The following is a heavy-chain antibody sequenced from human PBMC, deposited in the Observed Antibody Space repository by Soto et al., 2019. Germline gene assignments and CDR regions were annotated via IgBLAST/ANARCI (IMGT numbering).Heavy chain of an antibody. Sequence: GGSLQLSCAASGFTVSSNYMSWVRQAPGKGLEWVSVIYSGGSTYYADSVKGRFTISRHNSKNTLYLQMNSLRAEDTAVYYCARAPGGSGDYYYYYYMDVWGKGTTVTVSS. V-gene: IGHV3-53*04. CDR1: GFTVSSNY. CDR2: IYSGGST. CDR3: ARAPGGSGDYYYYYYMDV. D-gene: IGHD3-10*01. J-gene: IGHJ6*03.